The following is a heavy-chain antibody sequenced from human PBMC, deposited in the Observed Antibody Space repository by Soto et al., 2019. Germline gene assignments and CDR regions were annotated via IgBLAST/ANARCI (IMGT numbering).Heavy chain of an antibody. J-gene: IGHJ6*02. CDR1: GFTFSSYG. CDR3: AKDLRPNRRASYYYYYGMDV. D-gene: IGHD3-9*01. CDR2: ISYDGSNK. V-gene: IGHV3-30*18. Sequence: GGSLRLSCAASGFTFSSYGMHWVRQAPGKGLEWVAVISYDGSNKYYADSVKGRFTISRDNSKNTLYLQMNSLRAEDTAVYYCAKDLRPNRRASYYYYYGMDVWGQGTTVTVSS.